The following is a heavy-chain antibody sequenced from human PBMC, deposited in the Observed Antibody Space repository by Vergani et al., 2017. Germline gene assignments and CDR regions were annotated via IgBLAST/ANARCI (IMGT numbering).Heavy chain of an antibody. CDR1: GGTFSSYA. V-gene: IGHV1-69*01. J-gene: IGHJ3*02. D-gene: IGHD2-15*01. Sequence: QVQLVQSGAEVKKPGSSVKVSCKASGGTFSSYAISWVRQAPGQGLEWMGGIIPIFGTANYAQKFQCRVTITADESTSTAYMELSSLRSEDTAVYYCALRNCSGGSCYSWLLDIWGQGTMVTVSS. CDR3: ALRNCSGGSCYSWLLDI. CDR2: IIPIFGTA.